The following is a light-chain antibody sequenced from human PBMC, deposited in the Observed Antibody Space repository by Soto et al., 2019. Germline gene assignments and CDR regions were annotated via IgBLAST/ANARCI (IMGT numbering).Light chain of an antibody. CDR2: EVS. J-gene: IGLJ1*01. V-gene: IGLV2-8*01. CDR3: SSYAGSNNFV. Sequence: ALTQPPSASGSPGQSVTISCTGTSSVVGDYNYVSWYQQHPGKAPKLMTYEVSKRPSGVPDRFSGSKSGNTASLTVSGLQAEDEADYYCSSYAGSNNFVFGTGTKVTVL. CDR1: SSVVGDYNY.